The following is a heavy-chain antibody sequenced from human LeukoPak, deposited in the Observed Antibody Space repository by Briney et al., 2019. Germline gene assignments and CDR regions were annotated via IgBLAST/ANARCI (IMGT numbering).Heavy chain of an antibody. CDR1: GGTFSSYA. CDR3: AREGNYYDSSGYYPGAFDI. V-gene: IGHV1-69*13. CDR2: IIPIFGTA. Sequence: SVKVSCKASGGTFSSYAISWVRQAPGQGLEWMGGIIPIFGTANYAQKFQGRVTITADESTSTAYMELSSLRSEDTAVYYCAREGNYYDSSGYYPGAFDIWGQGTMVTVSS. J-gene: IGHJ3*02. D-gene: IGHD3-22*01.